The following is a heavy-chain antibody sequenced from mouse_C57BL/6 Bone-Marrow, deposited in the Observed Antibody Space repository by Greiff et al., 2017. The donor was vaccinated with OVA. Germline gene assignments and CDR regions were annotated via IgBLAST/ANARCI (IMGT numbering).Heavy chain of an antibody. V-gene: IGHV14-3*01. D-gene: IGHD1-1*01. CDR1: GFNIKNTY. CDR2: IDPANGNT. Sequence: VQLQQSVAELVRPGASVKLSCTASGFNIKNTYMHWVKQRPEQGLEWIGRIDPANGNTKYASKFQGKATITAATSSNTAYLQLSSLTSEDTAICDCAPLRWIFYFDYWGQGTAPTVSS. J-gene: IGHJ2*01. CDR3: APLRWIFYFDY.